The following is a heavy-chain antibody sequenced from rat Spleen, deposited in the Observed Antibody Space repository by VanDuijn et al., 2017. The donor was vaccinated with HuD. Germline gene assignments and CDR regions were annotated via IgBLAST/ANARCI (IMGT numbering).Heavy chain of an antibody. CDR2: ITNTGGST. CDR1: GFNFNDYW. V-gene: IGHV5-31*01. Sequence: EVKLVESGGGLVQPGRSLKLSCAASGFNFNDYWMTWIRQAPGKGLEWVASITNTGGSTSYRDSVKGRFTISRDNAKNTLYRQMDSLRSEDTATYYCAKDTPAGNYPVGYFDYWGQGVMVTVSS. D-gene: IGHD1-4*01. J-gene: IGHJ2*01. CDR3: AKDTPAGNYPVGYFDY.